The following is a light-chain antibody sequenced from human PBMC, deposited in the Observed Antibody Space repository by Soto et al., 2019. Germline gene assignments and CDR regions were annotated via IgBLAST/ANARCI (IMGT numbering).Light chain of an antibody. Sequence: QSALTQPASVSGSPGQSITISCTGTSSDVGGYDYVSWYQQHPGKAPKLLIYEVSDRPSGVSTRFSGSKSGSTASLTISGLQTEDEAYYYCTSYTTIGTLDLFGTGTEVTVL. CDR2: EVS. V-gene: IGLV2-14*01. CDR3: TSYTTIGTLDL. CDR1: SSDVGGYDY. J-gene: IGLJ1*01.